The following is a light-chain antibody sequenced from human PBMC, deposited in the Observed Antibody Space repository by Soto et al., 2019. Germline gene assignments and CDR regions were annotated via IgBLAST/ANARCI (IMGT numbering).Light chain of an antibody. Sequence: EIVLTQSPGTLSLSPGERATLSCRASRSVSSTYLAWYQQNPGQAPRLLIYGASSRVTGIPVRFSGSGSGTDFTLNISRLEPEDFAVYYCQQFGSSVTFGQGTRLENK. CDR3: QQFGSSVT. CDR1: RSVSSTY. J-gene: IGKJ5*01. V-gene: IGKV3-20*01. CDR2: GAS.